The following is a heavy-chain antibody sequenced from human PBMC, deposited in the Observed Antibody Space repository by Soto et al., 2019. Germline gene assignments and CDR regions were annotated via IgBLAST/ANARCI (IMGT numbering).Heavy chain of an antibody. D-gene: IGHD5-12*01. CDR3: ARSYGATISAPTDY. J-gene: IGHJ4*02. CDR2: IIPIFGTA. CDR1: GGTFSSYA. Sequence: QVQLVQSGAEVKKHGSSVKVSCKASGGTFSSYAISWVRQAPGQGLEWMGGIIPIFGTANYAQKFQGRVTITVDESTSTAYMELSSLRTADTAVYSCARSYGATISAPTDYWGQGTLVTVSS. V-gene: IGHV1-69*01.